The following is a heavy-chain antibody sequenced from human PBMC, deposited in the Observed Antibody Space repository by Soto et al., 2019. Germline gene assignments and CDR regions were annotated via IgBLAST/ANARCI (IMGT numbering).Heavy chain of an antibody. CDR1: GGSISSGDNF. Sequence: QVQLRESGPGLVKPSQTLSLTYTVSGGSISSGDNFWSWIRQTPGKGLEWIANIYHSGSTHYNPSLRNRVFMSVDTSTNRFSLNLTSVTAVDTAVYYCARASDSAYSSSWYSAFDVWGQGTMVTVSS. CDR2: IYHSGST. J-gene: IGHJ3*01. D-gene: IGHD6-13*01. V-gene: IGHV4-30-4*01. CDR3: ARASDSAYSSSWYSAFDV.